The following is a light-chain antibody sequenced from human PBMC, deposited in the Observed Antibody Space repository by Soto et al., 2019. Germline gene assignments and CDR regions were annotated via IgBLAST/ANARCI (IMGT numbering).Light chain of an antibody. Sequence: EIVLTQSPGSLSLSPGEGATLFCRASQSVSSNFFAWYQQKPGQAPRLLINGASTRATGIPDRFSGSGSGTDFTLNISRLEPEDFAVYYCQQYASSVTFGQGTKVDIK. CDR1: QSVSSNF. CDR2: GAS. CDR3: QQYASSVT. V-gene: IGKV3-20*01. J-gene: IGKJ1*01.